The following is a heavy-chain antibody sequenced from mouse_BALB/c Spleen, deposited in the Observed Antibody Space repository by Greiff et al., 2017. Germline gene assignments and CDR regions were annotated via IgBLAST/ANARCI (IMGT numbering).Heavy chain of an antibody. Sequence: QVQLQQSGAELARPGASVKLSCKASGYTFTSYWMQWVKQRPGQGLEWIGAIYPGDGDTRYTQKFKGKATLTADKSSSTAYMQLSSLASEDSAVYYCAKGFYYDYDGDYWGQGTSVTVSS. D-gene: IGHD2-4*01. V-gene: IGHV1-87*01. CDR3: AKGFYYDYDGDY. CDR2: IYPGDGDT. CDR1: GYTFTSYW. J-gene: IGHJ4*01.